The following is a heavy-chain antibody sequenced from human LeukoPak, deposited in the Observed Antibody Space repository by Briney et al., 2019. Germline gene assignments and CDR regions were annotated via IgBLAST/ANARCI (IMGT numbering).Heavy chain of an antibody. Sequence: GGSLRLSCAASGFTLSTYEMTWVRQAPGKGLEWVSFITSSGSPTFYADSVKGRFSISRDTAKNSLYLQMNNLRGEDRAVYYWGRDISSSTPVFNIGGQGKMATVS. V-gene: IGHV3-48*03. J-gene: IGHJ3*02. CDR3: GRDISSSTPVFNI. CDR2: ITSSGSPT. D-gene: IGHD2-15*01. CDR1: GFTLSTYE.